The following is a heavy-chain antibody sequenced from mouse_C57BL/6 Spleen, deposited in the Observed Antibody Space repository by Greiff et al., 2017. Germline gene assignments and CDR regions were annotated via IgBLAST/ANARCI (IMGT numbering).Heavy chain of an antibody. V-gene: IGHV5-9-1*02. CDR3: TRGYGSSSDAMDY. J-gene: IGHJ4*01. CDR1: GFTFSSYA. Sequence: DVMLVESGEGLVKPGGSLKLSCAASGFTFSSYAMSWVRQTPEKRLEWVAYISSGGDYIYYADTVKGRFTISRDNARNTLYLQMSSLKSEDTAMYYCTRGYGSSSDAMDYWGQGTSVTVSS. CDR2: ISSGGDYI. D-gene: IGHD1-1*01.